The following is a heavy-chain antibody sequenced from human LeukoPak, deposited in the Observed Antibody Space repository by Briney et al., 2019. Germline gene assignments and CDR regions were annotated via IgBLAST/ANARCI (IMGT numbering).Heavy chain of an antibody. J-gene: IGHJ4*02. CDR2: TSYDGSKK. CDR3: AKWVEVAAAGPGD. D-gene: IGHD6-13*01. Sequence: PGGSLRLSCAASGFTFSSYGMHWVRQAPGKGLEWVAVTSYDGSKKDYADSVKGRFTISRDNSENTLYLQMNSLTTEDTAVYYCAKWVEVAAAGPGDRGQGTLVTVSS. V-gene: IGHV3-30*18. CDR1: GFTFSSYG.